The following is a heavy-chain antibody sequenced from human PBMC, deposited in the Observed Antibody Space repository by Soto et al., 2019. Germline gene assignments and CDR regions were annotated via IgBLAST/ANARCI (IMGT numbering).Heavy chain of an antibody. J-gene: IGHJ4*02. CDR1: GYTFTGYY. V-gene: IGHV1-2*04. D-gene: IGHD1-26*01. Sequence: GASVKVSCKASGYTFTGYYMHWLRQSPGQGLEWMGWINPNSGGTNYAQKFQGWVTMTRDTSISTAYMELSRLRSDDTAVYYCARADPVGATSGFDYWGQGTLVTVSS. CDR2: INPNSGGT. CDR3: ARADPVGATSGFDY.